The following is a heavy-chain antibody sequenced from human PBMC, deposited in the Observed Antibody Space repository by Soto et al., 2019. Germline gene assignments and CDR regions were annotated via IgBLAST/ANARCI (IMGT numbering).Heavy chain of an antibody. CDR3: ASKARDAFDI. CDR2: IYPGDSDT. V-gene: IGHV5-51*01. CDR1: GYSFTSYW. J-gene: IGHJ3*02. Sequence: VGSLKISCNGSGYSFTSYWIGWVRQMPGKGLEWMGIIYPGDSDTRYSPSFQGQVTISADKSISTAYLQWSSLKASDTAMYYCASKARDAFDIWGQGTMVTVSS.